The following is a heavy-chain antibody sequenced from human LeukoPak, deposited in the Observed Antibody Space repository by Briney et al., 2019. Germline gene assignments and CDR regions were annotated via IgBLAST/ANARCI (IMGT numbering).Heavy chain of an antibody. V-gene: IGHV1-69*06. CDR2: IIPMFGTV. CDR1: GGTFSSYA. Sequence: SVKVSCKASGGTFSSYAISWVRQAPGQGLEWMGGIIPMFGTVNHAQKFQGRVTITADTSTSTAYMELSSLRSEDTAVYYCARRYCTNGVCYHDRGAFDIWGQGTMVTVSS. J-gene: IGHJ3*02. CDR3: ARRYCTNGVCYHDRGAFDI. D-gene: IGHD2-8*01.